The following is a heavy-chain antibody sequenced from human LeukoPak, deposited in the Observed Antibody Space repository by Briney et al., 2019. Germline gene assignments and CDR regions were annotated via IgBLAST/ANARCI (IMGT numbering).Heavy chain of an antibody. CDR3: ARDKDSIAAVQYYFDY. Sequence: GGSLRLSCAASGFTFSSYSMNWVRQAPGKGLEWVSSISSSSSHIYYADSVKGRFTISRDNAKNSLYLQMNSLRAEDTAVYYCARDKDSIAAVQYYFDYWGQGTLVTVSS. V-gene: IGHV3-21*01. D-gene: IGHD6-13*01. J-gene: IGHJ4*02. CDR1: GFTFSSYS. CDR2: ISSSSSHI.